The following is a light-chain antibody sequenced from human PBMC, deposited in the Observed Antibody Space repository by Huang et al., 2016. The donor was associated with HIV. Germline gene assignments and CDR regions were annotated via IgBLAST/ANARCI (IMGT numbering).Light chain of an antibody. J-gene: IGKJ4*01. CDR2: DVS. Sequence: EIVLTQSPVTLSLSPGDRATLSFRASQSIGTYLAWYQQKSGQAPRLLIYDVSNRAAGVPARFSASWSETDFTLTIASLDPDDFAIYHCQQRSKWPLTFGGGTKVEMK. CDR3: QQRSKWPLT. V-gene: IGKV3-11*01. CDR1: QSIGTY.